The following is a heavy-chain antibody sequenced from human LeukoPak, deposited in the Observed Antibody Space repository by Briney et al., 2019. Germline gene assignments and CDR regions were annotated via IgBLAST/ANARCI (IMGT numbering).Heavy chain of an antibody. V-gene: IGHV3-21*01. CDR1: GLTFSSYS. CDR2: ISSSSSYI. J-gene: IGHJ4*02. CDR3: ASSYRLRYFDWLPAPIDY. Sequence: GGSLRLSCAASGLTFSSYSMNWVRQAPGKGLEWVSSISSSSSYIYYADSVKGRFTISRDNSKNTLYLQMNSLRAEDTAVYYCASSYRLRYFDWLPAPIDYWGQGTLVTVSS. D-gene: IGHD3-9*01.